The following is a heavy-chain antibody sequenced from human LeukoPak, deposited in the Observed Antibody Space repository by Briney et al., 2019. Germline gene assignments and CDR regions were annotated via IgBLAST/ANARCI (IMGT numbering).Heavy chain of an antibody. CDR2: TSGSI. Sequence: SETLSLTCAVSGASISSHYWSWIRQPPGKGLEWIGYTSGSISDNPSLKSRVAVSVDPSQNQVSLSLTSVTAADTAVYYCARVLSIFGLDTTDFYMDVWGKGTTVTVSS. CDR3: ARVLSIFGLDTTDFYMDV. J-gene: IGHJ6*03. CDR1: GASISSHY. V-gene: IGHV4-59*11. D-gene: IGHD3/OR15-3a*01.